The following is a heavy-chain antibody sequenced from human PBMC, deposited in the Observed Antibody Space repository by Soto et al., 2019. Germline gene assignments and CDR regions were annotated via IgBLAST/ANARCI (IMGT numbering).Heavy chain of an antibody. CDR3: AGFPSYSSGYNWFDP. V-gene: IGHV1-3*04. J-gene: IGHJ5*02. Sequence: ASVKVSCKASGYAFSSYAMHWVRQAPGQRLEWMGWINIGSGNTEYSQNFQDRITITRDTSASTVYMELSSLRSEDTAVYYCAGFPSYSSGYNWFDPWGQGTLVTVSS. CDR2: INIGSGNT. D-gene: IGHD3-22*01. CDR1: GYAFSSYA.